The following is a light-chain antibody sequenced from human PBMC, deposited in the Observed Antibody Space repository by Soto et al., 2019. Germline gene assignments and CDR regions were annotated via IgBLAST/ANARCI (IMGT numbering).Light chain of an antibody. V-gene: IGKV3-20*01. Sequence: EIVLTQSPGTLSLSPGERATLSCRASRSVSSSYLAWYQQKPGQAPSLLIYDASSRATGIPDRFSGSGSGTDFTLTISRLEPEDFAVYYCQQYGSSPITFGQGTRLEIK. CDR1: RSVSSSY. CDR2: DAS. CDR3: QQYGSSPIT. J-gene: IGKJ5*01.